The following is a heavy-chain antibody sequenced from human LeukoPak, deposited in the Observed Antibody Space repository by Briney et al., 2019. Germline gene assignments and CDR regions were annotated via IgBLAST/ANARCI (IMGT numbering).Heavy chain of an antibody. CDR2: ISGSGGST. CDR3: AKDGQYSSSSPYYFDY. D-gene: IGHD6-6*01. CDR1: GFTFSSYG. Sequence: GGTLRLSCAASGFTFSSYGMSWVRQAPGKGLEWVSAISGSGGSTYYADSVEGRFTISRDNSKNTLYVQMNSLRAEDTAVYYCAKDGQYSSSSPYYFDYWGQGTLVTVSS. V-gene: IGHV3-23*01. J-gene: IGHJ4*02.